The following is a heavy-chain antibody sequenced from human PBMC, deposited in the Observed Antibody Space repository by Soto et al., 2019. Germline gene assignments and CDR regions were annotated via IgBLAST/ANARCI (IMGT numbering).Heavy chain of an antibody. D-gene: IGHD2-2*01. CDR3: SPALNF. CDR1: GLTFSSNW. J-gene: IGHJ4*02. CDR2: INQDGSEK. Sequence: QPGGSLRLSCAASGLTFSSNWMDCVRQAPGKGLEWVANINQDGSEKHYIDSVKGRFTSSRDNAKNSLYLQMNSLTAEDSALYYCSPALNFWGQGT. V-gene: IGHV3-7*01.